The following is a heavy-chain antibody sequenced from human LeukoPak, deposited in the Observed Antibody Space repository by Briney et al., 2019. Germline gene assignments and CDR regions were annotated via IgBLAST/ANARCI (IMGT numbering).Heavy chain of an antibody. J-gene: IGHJ3*02. CDR3: AREWGDPDSRRHDI. V-gene: IGHV4-39*07. CDR2: VYYTGTT. Sequence: PSQTLSLTCTVSGGSISSTSYDWGWIRQPPGKGLEGTVSVYYTGTTYYNPSLKRRVTISVDTSKNQFSLTLSSVTAADTAVYYCAREWGDPDSRRHDIWGQGTMVTVSS. D-gene: IGHD2-21*02. CDR1: GGSISSTSYD.